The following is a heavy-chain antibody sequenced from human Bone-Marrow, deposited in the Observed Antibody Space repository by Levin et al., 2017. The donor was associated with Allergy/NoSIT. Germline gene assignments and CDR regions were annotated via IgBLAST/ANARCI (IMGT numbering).Heavy chain of an antibody. CDR3: AGYDTSAYHSPFDY. CDR2: ISGSGGNT. J-gene: IGHJ4*02. V-gene: IGHV3-23*01. D-gene: IGHD3-22*01. Sequence: GESLKISCVASGFIFRNYAMNWVRQAPGKGLEWVSQISGSGGNTHYTDSVKGRFTISRDNSKNTLYLQMNSLRVEDTAVYYCAGYDTSAYHSPFDYWGQGTLVTVSS. CDR1: GFIFRNYA.